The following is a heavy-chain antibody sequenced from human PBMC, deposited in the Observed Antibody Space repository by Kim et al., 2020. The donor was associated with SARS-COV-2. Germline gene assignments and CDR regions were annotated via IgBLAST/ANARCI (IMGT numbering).Heavy chain of an antibody. CDR2: IAYDGTNE. Sequence: GRSLKLSCEASGFTFTRHAMHWVRQAPGKGLEWLAVIAYDGTNEQYADSVKGRFSISRDNTNKMVFLQMNSLRLEDTAVYFCARDSSNGWYSECLGFDYWGHGTLVAVSS. CDR3: ARDSSNGWYSECLGFDY. J-gene: IGHJ4*03. CDR1: GFTFTRHA. V-gene: IGHV3-30*03. D-gene: IGHD6-19*01.